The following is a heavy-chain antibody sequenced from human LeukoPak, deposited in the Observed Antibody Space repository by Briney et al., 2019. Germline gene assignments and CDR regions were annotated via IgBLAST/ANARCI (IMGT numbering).Heavy chain of an antibody. CDR1: GFTFSSYK. CDR2: ISGSSTYI. CDR3: ARGGNYPYYFDY. V-gene: IGHV3-21*01. J-gene: IGHJ4*02. Sequence: GGSLRLSCAASGFTFSSYKMNWVRQAPGKGLEWVSSISGSSTYIYYADSLKGRFTISRDNAKNSLYLQMNSLRAEDTAVYYCARGGNYPYYFDYWGQGTLVTVSS. D-gene: IGHD1-7*01.